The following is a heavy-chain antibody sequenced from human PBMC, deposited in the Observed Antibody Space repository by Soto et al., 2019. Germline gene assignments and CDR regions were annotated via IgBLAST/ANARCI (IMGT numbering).Heavy chain of an antibody. V-gene: IGHV1-69*01. J-gene: IGHJ4*02. CDR1: GGTFSRHS. Sequence: QVQMVQSGAEVKKPGSSARVSCKVSGGTFSRHSISWVRQAPGQGLEWMGGIIPIFDATQYAQKFQGRLTITSDESTTTFHMDLSGLRPEDPAIYYCARDLTSGRGSWGQGTRVTVS. CDR2: IIPIFDAT. D-gene: IGHD3-10*01. CDR3: ARDLTSGRGS.